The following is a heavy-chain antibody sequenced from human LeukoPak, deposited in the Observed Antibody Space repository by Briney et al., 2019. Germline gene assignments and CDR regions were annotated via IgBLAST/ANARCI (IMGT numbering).Heavy chain of an antibody. D-gene: IGHD2-15*01. V-gene: IGHV3-21*04. CDR2: ISSSSSYI. CDR1: GFTFSSYS. CDR3: AKASGISYHYYMDV. Sequence: GGSLRLSCAASGFTFSSYSMNWVRQAPGKGLEWVSSISSSSSYIYYADSVKGRFTISRDNSRNTLFLQMNSLRAEDTAVYYCAKASGISYHYYMDVWGKGTTVTISS. J-gene: IGHJ6*03.